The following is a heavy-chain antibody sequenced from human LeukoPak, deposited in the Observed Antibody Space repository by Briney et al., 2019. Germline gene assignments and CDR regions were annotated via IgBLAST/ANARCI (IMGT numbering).Heavy chain of an antibody. Sequence: ASVKVSCKASGYTFTNYHINWVRQAPGQGLEWMGWINPNTDDRGYAQRFQGRVTITRDTSRTTAYMELRSLTSEDTAVYFCARTTSFTASGYDYWGQGTLVTVSS. CDR1: GYTFTNYH. CDR3: ARTTSFTASGYDY. J-gene: IGHJ4*02. CDR2: INPNTDDR. V-gene: IGHV1-8*03. D-gene: IGHD6-25*01.